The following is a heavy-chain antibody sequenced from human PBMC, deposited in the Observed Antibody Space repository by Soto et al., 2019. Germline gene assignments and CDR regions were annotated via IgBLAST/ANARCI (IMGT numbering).Heavy chain of an antibody. Sequence: PGESLKISCKGSGYSFTSYWISWVRQMPGKGLEWMGRIDPSDSYTNYSPSFQGHVTISADKSISTAYLQWSSLRAEDTAVYYCARSPYTTGYHYGMDVWGQGTTVTVSS. CDR3: ARSPYTTGYHYGMDV. D-gene: IGHD3-9*01. CDR2: IDPSDSYT. J-gene: IGHJ6*02. V-gene: IGHV5-10-1*01. CDR1: GYSFTSYW.